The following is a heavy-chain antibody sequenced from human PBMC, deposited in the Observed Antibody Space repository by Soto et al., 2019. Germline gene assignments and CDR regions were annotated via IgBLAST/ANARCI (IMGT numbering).Heavy chain of an antibody. CDR1: GYTCTSYD. D-gene: IGHD2-15*01. J-gene: IGHJ4*02. V-gene: IGHV1-18*01. Sequence: QVQLVQSGAEVKKPVSSVKVSCKSSGYTCTSYDSSWVRQAPGQGLEWMGWISAYSCNTNYAQKFQGRVTLTTDTSTSTADMELRSLRSDDTAVYSCARDRALLAASPGYWGQGTLVTVSS. CDR2: ISAYSCNT. CDR3: ARDRALLAASPGY.